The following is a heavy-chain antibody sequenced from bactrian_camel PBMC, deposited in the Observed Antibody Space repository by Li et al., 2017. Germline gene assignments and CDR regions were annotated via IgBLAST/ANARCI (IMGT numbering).Heavy chain of an antibody. CDR3: TAAPICIARGYAFPY. CDR2: IRRSGGET. V-gene: IGHV3S55*01. CDR1: GHSRGSNC. D-gene: IGHD3*01. Sequence: HVQLVESGGGSVQAGGSLRLSCVVSGHSRGSNCVGWYRLPPGRAPAEREGIAAIRRSGGETWYANSVKGRFTISKDNAKNTSYLQMNSLKPEDTAMYYCTAAPICIARGYAFPYWGQGTQVTVS. J-gene: IGHJ4*01.